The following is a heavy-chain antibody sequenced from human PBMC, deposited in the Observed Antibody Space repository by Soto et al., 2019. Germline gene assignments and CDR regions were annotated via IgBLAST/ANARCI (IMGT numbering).Heavy chain of an antibody. J-gene: IGHJ4*02. CDR3: AREGSYWNDVGPD. CDR2: ISSTSTYI. V-gene: IGHV3-21*01. CDR1: GFTFSTYT. Sequence: EVQLVESGGGLVKPGGSLRLSCAASGFTFSTYTMNWVRQAPGKGLEWVSSISSTSTYIYYADSLKGRFTISRDNAKNSLYPQMNSLRAEDTAVYYCAREGSYWNDVGPDWGQGTLVTVSS. D-gene: IGHD1-1*01.